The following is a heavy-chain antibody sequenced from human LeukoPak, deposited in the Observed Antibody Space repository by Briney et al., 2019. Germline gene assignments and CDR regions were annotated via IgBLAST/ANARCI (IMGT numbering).Heavy chain of an antibody. V-gene: IGHV3-74*01. J-gene: IGHJ4*02. CDR2: ISPTGSTT. CDR1: GFSFSGHW. Sequence: SGGSLRGSCTASGFSFSGHWMHWARQLPGKGLVWVSRISPTGSTTSYADSVKGRFTVSRDNAKNTLYLQVNNLRAEDTAVYYCARGPNSNWSGLDFWGQGTLLTVSS. D-gene: IGHD6-6*01. CDR3: ARGPNSNWSGLDF.